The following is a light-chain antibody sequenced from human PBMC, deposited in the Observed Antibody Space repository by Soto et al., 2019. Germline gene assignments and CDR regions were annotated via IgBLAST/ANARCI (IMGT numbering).Light chain of an antibody. V-gene: IGLV2-14*03. CDR3: SSYTSTNTPVI. Sequence: QSALTQPASVSGSPGQSITISCTGTSNDVGGYNYVSWYQHYPGKAPKLMIYDVTNRPSGVSNRFSGSKSGNTASLTISGLQAEDEADYFCSSYTSTNTPVIFGGGTKLTVL. CDR2: DVT. CDR1: SNDVGGYNY. J-gene: IGLJ2*01.